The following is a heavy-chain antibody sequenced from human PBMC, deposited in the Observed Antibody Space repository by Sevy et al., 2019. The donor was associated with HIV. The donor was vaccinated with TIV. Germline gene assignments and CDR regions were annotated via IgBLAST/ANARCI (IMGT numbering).Heavy chain of an antibody. CDR3: ARDMLGYCSSTSCYAEGYFDY. V-gene: IGHV4-59*01. CDR2: IYYSGST. Sequence: SETLSLTCIVSGGSISSYYWSWIRQPPGKGLEWIGYIYYSGSTNYNPSLKSRVTISVDTSKNQFSLKLSSVTAADTAVYYCARDMLGYCSSTSCYAEGYFDYWGQGTLVTVSS. D-gene: IGHD2-2*01. J-gene: IGHJ4*02. CDR1: GGSISSYY.